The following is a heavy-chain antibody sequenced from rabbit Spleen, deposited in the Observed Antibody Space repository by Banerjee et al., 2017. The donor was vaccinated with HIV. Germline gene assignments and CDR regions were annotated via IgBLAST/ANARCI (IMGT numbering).Heavy chain of an antibody. CDR3: ARDTSSSFSSYGMDL. J-gene: IGHJ6*01. CDR2: INAVTGKA. D-gene: IGHD1-1*01. Sequence: QEQLEESGGDLVKPGASLTLTCTASGFSFSNNYVMCWVRQAPGKGLEWIACINAVTGKAVYASWAKGRFPFSQTSSTTVTLQMTSLTAADPATYFCARDTSSSFSSYGMDLWGPGTLVTVS. CDR1: GFSFSNNYV. V-gene: IGHV1S45*01.